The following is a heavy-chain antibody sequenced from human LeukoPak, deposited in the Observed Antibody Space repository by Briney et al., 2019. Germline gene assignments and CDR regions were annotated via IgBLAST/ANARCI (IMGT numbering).Heavy chain of an antibody. V-gene: IGHV3-7*03. CDR2: IKQDGSEK. CDR3: ARGGTSDYGTAHN. J-gene: IGHJ4*02. D-gene: IGHD4-17*01. Sequence: GGSLRLSCAASGFPFSSYWMSWVRQAPGKGLEWVANIKQDGSEKYYVDSVKGRFTISRDNAKNSLYLQMNSLRADDTAVYFCARGGTSDYGTAHNWGQGTLVTVSS. CDR1: GFPFSSYW.